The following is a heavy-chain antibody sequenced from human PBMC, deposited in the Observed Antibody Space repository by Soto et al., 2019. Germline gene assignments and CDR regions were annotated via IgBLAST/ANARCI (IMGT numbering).Heavy chain of an antibody. CDR1: GFTFSSYA. Sequence: GGTLRLSCAASGFTFSSYAMSWVRQAPGKGLELVSAISGSGGSTYYADSVKGRFTISRDNSKNTLYLQMNSLRAEDTAVYYCAKDEGGGYDILTGYYPFDYWGQGTLVTVSS. J-gene: IGHJ4*02. CDR3: AKDEGGGYDILTGYYPFDY. CDR2: ISGSGGST. D-gene: IGHD3-9*01. V-gene: IGHV3-23*01.